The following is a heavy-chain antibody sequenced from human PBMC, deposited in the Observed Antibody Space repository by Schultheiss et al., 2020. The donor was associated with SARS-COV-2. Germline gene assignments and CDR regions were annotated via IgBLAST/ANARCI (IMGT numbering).Heavy chain of an antibody. CDR2: IYYSGST. V-gene: IGHV4-38-2*01. CDR1: GYSISSGYY. CDR3: AKGPRPIGGSPDWFDP. J-gene: IGHJ5*02. Sequence: SETLSLTCAVSGYSISSGYYWGWIRQPPGKGLEWIGYIYYSGSTNYNPSLKSRVTISVDTSKNQFSLKLSSVTAADTAVYYCAKGPRPIGGSPDWFDPWGQGTLVTVSS. D-gene: IGHD1-14*01.